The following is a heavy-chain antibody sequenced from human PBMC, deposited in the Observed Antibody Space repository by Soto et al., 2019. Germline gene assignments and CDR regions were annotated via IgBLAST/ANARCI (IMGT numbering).Heavy chain of an antibody. J-gene: IGHJ4*02. CDR1: GFSLMTCGVG. CDR3: AHSQYCGVDCYSG. V-gene: IGHV2-5*02. Sequence: TTLKQSGPPLVKPTQTLTLTSTIFGFSLMTCGVGVGXIXXXXXXXLXWRAVSNWGDDKRDRQSRKRRLTITKVTSKKLDVLTTTDMDPVDTATYHCAHSQYCGVDCYSGWGQGTLVTVSS. CDR2: SNWGDDK. D-gene: IGHD2-21*02.